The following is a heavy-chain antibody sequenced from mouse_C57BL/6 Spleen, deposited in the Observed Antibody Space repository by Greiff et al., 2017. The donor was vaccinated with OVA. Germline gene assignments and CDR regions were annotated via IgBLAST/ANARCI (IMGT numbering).Heavy chain of an antibody. Sequence: VQLQQSGAELVKPGASVKISCKASGYAFSSYWMNWVKQRPGKGLEWIGQIYPGDGDTNYNGKFKGKATLTADKSSSTAYMQLSSLTSEDSAVDICARRGYYPLYFDVWGTGTTVTVS. CDR3: ARRGYYPLYFDV. CDR2: IYPGDGDT. J-gene: IGHJ1*03. V-gene: IGHV1-80*01. CDR1: GYAFSSYW. D-gene: IGHD1-1*01.